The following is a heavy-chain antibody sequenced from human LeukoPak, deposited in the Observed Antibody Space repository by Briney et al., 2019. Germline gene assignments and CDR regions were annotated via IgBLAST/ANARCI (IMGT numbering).Heavy chain of an antibody. Sequence: SVKVSCKASGGTFSSYSITWVRQAPGQGLEWMGGIMSLFNTANYAQQFQGRVTITTDESTSTAYIELSSLRFEDTAMYCCARVDRYHYYLDVWGKGTTVTVSS. V-gene: IGHV1-69*05. CDR2: IMSLFNTA. CDR3: ARVDRYHYYLDV. CDR1: GGTFSSYS. J-gene: IGHJ6*03.